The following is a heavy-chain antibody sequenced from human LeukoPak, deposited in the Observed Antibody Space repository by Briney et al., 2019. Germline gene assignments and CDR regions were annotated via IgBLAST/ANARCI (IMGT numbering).Heavy chain of an antibody. J-gene: IGHJ4*02. V-gene: IGHV3-30*02. CDR3: ARVTYGSGTYGAFDY. Sequence: GGSLRLSCGASGFTFSSFGMHWVRQAPGKGLEWVAFIRFDGSNKYYADSVKGRFTISRDNSKNTLYLQMNSLRAEDTAVYYCARVTYGSGTYGAFDYWGQGTLVTVSS. CDR1: GFTFSSFG. D-gene: IGHD3-10*01. CDR2: IRFDGSNK.